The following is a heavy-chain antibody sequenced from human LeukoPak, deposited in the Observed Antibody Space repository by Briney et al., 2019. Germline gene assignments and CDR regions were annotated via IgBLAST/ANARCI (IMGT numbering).Heavy chain of an antibody. V-gene: IGHV3-20*04. Sequence: PSGGSLRLSCADSGFTFDDYGMSWVRQAPGKGLEWISGISWNGGSTDYADSVKGRFTISRDNAKNSLYLQMNSLRVEDTALYYCARSPPEGDYWGQGTLVTVSS. J-gene: IGHJ4*02. CDR2: ISWNGGST. CDR3: ARSPPEGDY. CDR1: GFTFDDYG.